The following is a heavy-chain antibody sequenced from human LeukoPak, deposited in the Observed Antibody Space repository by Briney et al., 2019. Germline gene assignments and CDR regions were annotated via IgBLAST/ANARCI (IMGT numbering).Heavy chain of an antibody. V-gene: IGHV3-49*04. CDR3: TRGSGYGDYVGY. CDR2: IRSNSYGGTT. D-gene: IGHD4-17*01. CDR1: GFTFGDYA. J-gene: IGHJ4*02. Sequence: GGSLRLSCTTSGFTFGDYAMNWVRQAPGKGLEWVGFIRSNSYGGTTEYAASVKGRFTISRDDSKSIAYLQMNRLKTEDTAVYYCTRGSGYGDYVGYWGQGTLVTVSP.